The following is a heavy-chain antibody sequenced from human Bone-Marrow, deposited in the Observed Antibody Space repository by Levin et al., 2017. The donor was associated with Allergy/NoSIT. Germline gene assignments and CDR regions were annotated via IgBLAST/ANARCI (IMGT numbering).Heavy chain of an antibody. D-gene: IGHD6-19*01. CDR3: GTDVGIAVADRNY. CDR1: GFTFNLYW. CDR2: IEKDGNEK. J-gene: IGHJ4*02. V-gene: IGHV3-7*01. Sequence: WASVKVSCAASGFTFNLYWMNWIRQAPGKGLEWVANIEKDGNEKHYVDSVEGRFTISRDNAKNVLYLEMSSLRVEDTALYYCGTDVGIAVADRNYWGQGVLVTVSS.